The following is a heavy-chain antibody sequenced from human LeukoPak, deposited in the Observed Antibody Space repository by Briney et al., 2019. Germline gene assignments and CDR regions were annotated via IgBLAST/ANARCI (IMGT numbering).Heavy chain of an antibody. V-gene: IGHV4-39*07. D-gene: IGHD6-19*01. CDR2: IYYSGST. CDR3: ARGVVAVAGPLPH. CDR1: GGSISSSSYY. Sequence: SETLSLTCTVSGGSISSSSYYWGWIRQPPGKGLEWIGSIYYSGSTYYNPSLKSRVTISVDTSKNQFSLELSSVTAADTAVYYCARGVVAVAGPLPHWGQGTLVTVSS. J-gene: IGHJ4*02.